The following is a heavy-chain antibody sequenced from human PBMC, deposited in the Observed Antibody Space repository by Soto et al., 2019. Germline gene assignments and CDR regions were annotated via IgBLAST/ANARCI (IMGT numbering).Heavy chain of an antibody. Sequence: SLKISCKGSGYSFTSYWIGWVRQMPGKGLEWMGIIYPGDSDTRYSPSFQGQVTISADKSISTAYLQWSSLKASDTAMYYCAVTYYYDSSGYYYYYGMDVWGQGTTVTVSS. J-gene: IGHJ6*02. CDR1: GYSFTSYW. CDR3: AVTYYYDSSGYYYYYGMDV. D-gene: IGHD3-22*01. V-gene: IGHV5-51*01. CDR2: IYPGDSDT.